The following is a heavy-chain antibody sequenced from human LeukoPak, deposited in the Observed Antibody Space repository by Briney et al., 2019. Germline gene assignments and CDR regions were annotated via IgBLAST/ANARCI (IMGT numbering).Heavy chain of an antibody. CDR1: GFTFSSYA. J-gene: IGHJ6*02. CDR3: AKDLFETEAHGLDV. Sequence: PGGSLRLSCAASGFTFSSYAMRWVRQAPGKGLEWVSAISGSGGSTYYADSVKGRFTISRDNSKNTLYLQMNSLRAEDTAVYYCAKDLFETEAHGLDVWGQGTTVTVSS. CDR2: ISGSGGST. V-gene: IGHV3-23*01. D-gene: IGHD1-14*01.